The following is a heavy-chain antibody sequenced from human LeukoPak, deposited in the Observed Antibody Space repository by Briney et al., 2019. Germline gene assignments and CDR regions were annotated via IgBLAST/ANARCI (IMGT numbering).Heavy chain of an antibody. J-gene: IGHJ4*02. D-gene: IGHD1-26*01. CDR1: GYTFTSYY. V-gene: IGHV1-46*01. CDR2: INPSGGST. CDR3: ARDRYGVRSGSCDY. Sequence: ASVKVSCKASGYTFTSYYMHWVRQAPGQGLEWMGIINPSGGSTSYAQKFQGRVTMTRDTSTSTVYMELRSLTYDDTAVYYCARDRYGVRSGSCDYWGQGTLVTVSS.